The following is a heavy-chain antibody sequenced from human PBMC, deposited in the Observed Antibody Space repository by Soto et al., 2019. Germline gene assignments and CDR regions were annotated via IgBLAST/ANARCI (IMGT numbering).Heavy chain of an antibody. J-gene: IGHJ4*02. CDR2: ISGSGGGT. CDR3: AKDRSIAAAE. CDR1: GFTLSSYA. V-gene: IGHV3-23*01. D-gene: IGHD6-13*01. Sequence: PGGSLRLSCAASGFTLSSYAISWVRQAPGKGLEWVSAISGSGGGTYYADSVKGRFTISRDNSKNTLYLQMNSLRAEDTAVYYCAKDRSIAAAEWGQGTLVTVSS.